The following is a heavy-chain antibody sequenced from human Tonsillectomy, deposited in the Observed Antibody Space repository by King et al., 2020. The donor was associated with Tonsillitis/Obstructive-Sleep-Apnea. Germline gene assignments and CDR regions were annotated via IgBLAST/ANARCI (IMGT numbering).Heavy chain of an antibody. CDR2: IDPSDSYT. J-gene: IGHJ4*02. V-gene: IGHV5-10-1*03. D-gene: IGHD1-26*01. CDR3: ASEVGPTPV. CDR1: GYSFTNYW. Sequence: QLVQSGAEVKKPGESLRISCKGSGYSFTNYWINWVRQMPGKGLEWMGRIDPSDSYTNYSPSFQGNVTISGDKSISAAYLQWSSLKASDSAMYYCASEVGPTPVWGQGTLLTVSA.